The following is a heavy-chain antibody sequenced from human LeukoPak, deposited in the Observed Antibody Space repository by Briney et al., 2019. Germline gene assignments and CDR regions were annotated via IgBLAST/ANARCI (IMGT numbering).Heavy chain of an antibody. CDR1: GFTFSSYA. D-gene: IGHD6-13*01. J-gene: IGHJ4*02. Sequence: PGGSLRLSCAASGFTFSSYAMSWVRQAPGKGLEWVSAISGSGNSTYYADSVKGRFTISRDNSKNTLYLQMNSLRAEDTAVYYCAKDRGSSWRTSEYWGQGTLVTVSS. V-gene: IGHV3-23*01. CDR2: ISGSGNST. CDR3: AKDRGSSWRTSEY.